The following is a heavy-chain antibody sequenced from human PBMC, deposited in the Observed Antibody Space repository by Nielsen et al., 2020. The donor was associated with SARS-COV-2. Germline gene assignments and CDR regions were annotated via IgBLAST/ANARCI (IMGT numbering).Heavy chain of an antibody. D-gene: IGHD6-19*01. Sequence: ASVKVSCKASGYTFTSYDINWVRQAPGQGLEWMGRINPNSGGTNYAQKFQGRVTMTRDTSISTAYMELSRLRSDDTAVYYCARDFSSGWGGPDYWGQGTLVTVSS. CDR2: INPNSGGT. V-gene: IGHV1-2*06. J-gene: IGHJ4*02. CDR3: ARDFSSGWGGPDY. CDR1: GYTFTSYD.